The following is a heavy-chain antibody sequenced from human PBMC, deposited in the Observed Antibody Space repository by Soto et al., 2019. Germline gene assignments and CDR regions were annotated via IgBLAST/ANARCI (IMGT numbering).Heavy chain of an antibody. J-gene: IGHJ4*02. CDR3: ARDRQMAPNTPPY. CDR1: GFTFSSYA. CDR2: ISYDGSNK. Sequence: SLRLSCAASGFTFSSYAMHWVRQAPGKGLEWVAVISYDGSNKYYADSVKGRFTISRDNSKNTLYLQMNSLRAEDTAVYYCARDRQMAPNTPPYWCQGTLVTVSS. V-gene: IGHV3-30-3*01. D-gene: IGHD2-2*02.